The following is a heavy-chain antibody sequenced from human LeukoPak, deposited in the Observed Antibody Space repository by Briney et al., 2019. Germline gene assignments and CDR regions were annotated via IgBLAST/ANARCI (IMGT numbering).Heavy chain of an antibody. Sequence: PGGSLRLSCVASGFTFSSYVMNWVRQAPGKGLEWVSYIRSSGTTIYSADSVKGRFTISRDNAKNSLYLQMNSLRAEDTAVYYCAREGTYGSGDHYHYYMDVWGRGTTVTVSS. J-gene: IGHJ6*03. CDR1: GFTFSSYV. V-gene: IGHV3-48*01. D-gene: IGHD3-10*01. CDR2: IRSSGTTI. CDR3: AREGTYGSGDHYHYYMDV.